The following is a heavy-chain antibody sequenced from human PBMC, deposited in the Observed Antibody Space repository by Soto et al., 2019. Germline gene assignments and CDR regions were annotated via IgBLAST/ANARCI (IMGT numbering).Heavy chain of an antibody. Sequence: QVQLQESGPGLVKASQTLSLTCTVSGGSVSSGDYYWSWIRQPPGKGLEWIGYIHYSGSIYYNPYLKSRVTISVDTSKNQFSLKLTSVTAADTAVYYCARAHRYYDYPDIWGQGTMVTVSS. D-gene: IGHD3-22*01. CDR2: IHYSGSI. CDR3: ARAHRYYDYPDI. J-gene: IGHJ3*02. V-gene: IGHV4-30-4*01. CDR1: GGSVSSGDYY.